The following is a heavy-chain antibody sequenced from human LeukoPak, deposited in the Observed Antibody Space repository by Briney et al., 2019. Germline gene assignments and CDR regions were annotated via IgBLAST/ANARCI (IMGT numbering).Heavy chain of an antibody. CDR1: GFTFTKYA. CDR2: ISYDANIGSNK. CDR3: ARDGGYDFWSGYYQDY. J-gene: IGHJ4*02. V-gene: IGHV3-30-3*01. D-gene: IGHD3-3*01. Sequence: PGTSLRLSCEASGFTFTKYAMHWVRQAPGKGLEWVALISYDANIGSNKYYADSVKGRFTISRDNSKNTLYLQMNSLRAEDTAVYYCARDGGYDFWSGYYQDYWGQGTLVTVSS.